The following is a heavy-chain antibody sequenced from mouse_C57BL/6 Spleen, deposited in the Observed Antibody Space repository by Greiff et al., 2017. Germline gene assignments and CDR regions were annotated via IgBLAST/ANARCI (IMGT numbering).Heavy chain of an antibody. J-gene: IGHJ2*01. Sequence: QVQLQQPGAELVKPGASVKLSCKASGYTFTSYWMQWVKQRPGQGLEWIGEIDPSDSYTNYNQKFKGKATLTVDTSSSTAYMQLSSLTSEDSAVYYCARGGYYGSSYADWGKGTTLTVSS. CDR2: IDPSDSYT. V-gene: IGHV1-50*01. D-gene: IGHD1-1*01. CDR1: GYTFTSYW. CDR3: ARGGYYGSSYAD.